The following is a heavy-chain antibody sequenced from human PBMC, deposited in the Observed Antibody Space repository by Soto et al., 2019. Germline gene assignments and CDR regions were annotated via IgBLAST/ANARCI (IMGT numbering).Heavy chain of an antibody. CDR3: ARVSTVTTYPHFDY. CDR1: GGSISSYY. Sequence: SETLSLTCTVSGGSISSYYWSWIRQPPGKGLEWIGYIYYSGSTNYNPSLKSRVTISVDTSKNQFSLKLSSVTAADTAVYYCARVSTVTTYPHFDYWGQGTLVTVSS. V-gene: IGHV4-59*01. CDR2: IYYSGST. J-gene: IGHJ4*02. D-gene: IGHD4-17*01.